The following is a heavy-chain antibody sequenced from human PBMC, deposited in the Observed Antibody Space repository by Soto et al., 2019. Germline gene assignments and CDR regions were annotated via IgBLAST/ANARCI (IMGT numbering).Heavy chain of an antibody. J-gene: IGHJ5*02. CDR3: ARVEHLPAGFDP. Sequence: QVQLQESGPGLLKPSQTLSLTCTVSGGSISSGGYDWSWILQHPGKGLEWIGYIYYSGSTYYNPSLKSRVTRSVDTSKNQFSLKLSSVTAADTAVYYCARVEHLPAGFDPWGQGTLVTVSS. CDR2: IYYSGST. V-gene: IGHV4-31*03. CDR1: GGSISSGGYD. D-gene: IGHD3-3*02.